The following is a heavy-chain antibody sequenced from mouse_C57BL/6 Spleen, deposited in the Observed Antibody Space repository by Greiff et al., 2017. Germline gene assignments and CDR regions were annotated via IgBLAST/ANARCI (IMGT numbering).Heavy chain of an antibody. CDR1: GYTFTDYY. Sequence: EVQLQQSGPELVKPGASVKISCKASGYTFTDYYMNWVKQSHGKSLEWIGDINPNNGGTSYNQKFKGKATLTVDKSSSTAYMELRSLTSEDSSVYDCARWGDYDWYFDVWGTGTTVTVSS. J-gene: IGHJ1*03. CDR3: ARWGDYDWYFDV. D-gene: IGHD2-4*01. V-gene: IGHV1-26*01. CDR2: INPNNGGT.